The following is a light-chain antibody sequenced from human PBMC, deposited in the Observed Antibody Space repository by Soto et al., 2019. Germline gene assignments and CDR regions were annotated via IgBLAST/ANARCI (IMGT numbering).Light chain of an antibody. Sequence: APQMTQSPSSLSASVGDRVTIACRASQGLRTELGRYQQKPGEAPKHLINAASPLHSGVPSRFSGSGSGTDFTLPIRSLQHADFAPYYCLQEYDSPRPFGQGTPVEMK. J-gene: IGKJ5*01. CDR3: LQEYDSPRP. CDR2: AAS. CDR1: QGLRTE. V-gene: IGKV1-6*01.